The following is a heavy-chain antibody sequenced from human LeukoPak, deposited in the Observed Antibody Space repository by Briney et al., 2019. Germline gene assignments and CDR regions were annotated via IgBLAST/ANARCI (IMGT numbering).Heavy chain of an antibody. V-gene: IGHV4-59*01. D-gene: IGHD6-19*01. CDR2: IEYRGNT. CDR1: GTSINNYY. CDR3: ARDRFRAVAGTRWFDP. J-gene: IGHJ5*02. Sequence: SETLSLTCSVSGTSINNYYWSWIRQSPVKGLEWIGYIEYRGNTNYNPSLKSRVTISVDTSKNQFSLKMTSVTAEDTAVYYCARDRFRAVAGTRWFDPWGQGTLVTVSS.